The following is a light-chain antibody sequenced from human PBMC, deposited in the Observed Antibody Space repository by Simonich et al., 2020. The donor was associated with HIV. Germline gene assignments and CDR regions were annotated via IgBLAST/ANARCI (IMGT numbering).Light chain of an antibody. Sequence: SALTQPPSASGSPGQSVTISCTGTGSDVGGYNYVSWYQQHPGKAPQLMIYEVSKRPSGGPDRFSGSKSGNRASLTVSGLQAEDEADYYCSSYAGSNNLVFGGGTKLTVL. CDR1: GSDVGGYNY. CDR3: SSYAGSNNLV. V-gene: IGLV2-8*01. J-gene: IGLJ3*02. CDR2: EVS.